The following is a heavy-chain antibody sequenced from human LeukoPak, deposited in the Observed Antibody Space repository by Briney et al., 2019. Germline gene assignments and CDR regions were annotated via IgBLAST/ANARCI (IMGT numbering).Heavy chain of an antibody. J-gene: IGHJ4*02. V-gene: IGHV4-59*01. CDR1: GGSISSYY. CDR3: ARDAAVAGTVVGLDY. CDR2: IYYSGST. Sequence: PSETLSLTCTVSGGSISSYYWSWIRQPPAKGLEWIGYIYYSGSTNCNPSLKSRVTISVDTSKNQFSLKLSSVTAADTAVYFCARDAAVAGTVVGLDYWGQGTLVTVSS. D-gene: IGHD6-19*01.